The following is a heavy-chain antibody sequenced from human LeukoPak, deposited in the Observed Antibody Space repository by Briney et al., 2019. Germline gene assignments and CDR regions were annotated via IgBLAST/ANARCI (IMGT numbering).Heavy chain of an antibody. CDR3: ARDSVASSSLGSYYYYYMDV. D-gene: IGHD6-6*01. CDR2: IKQDGSEK. Sequence: QSGGSLRLSCAASGFTFSSYWMSWVRQAPGKGLEWVANIKQDGSEKYYVDSVKGRFTISRDNAKDSLYLQMNSLRAEDTAVYYCARDSVASSSLGSYYYYYMDVWGKGTTVTVSS. J-gene: IGHJ6*03. V-gene: IGHV3-7*01. CDR1: GFTFSSYW.